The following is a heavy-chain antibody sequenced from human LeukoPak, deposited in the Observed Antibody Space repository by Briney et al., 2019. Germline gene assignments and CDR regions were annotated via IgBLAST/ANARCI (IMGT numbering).Heavy chain of an antibody. CDR3: ARVSAWIHHNWFGP. D-gene: IGHD5-18*01. V-gene: IGHV4-61*01. Sequence: SQTLSLTCTVSGGSISSGSYYWSWIRQPPGKGLEWIGYIYYSGSTNYNPSLKSRVTISVDTSKNQFSLKLSSVTAADTAVYYCARVSAWIHHNWFGPWGQGTLVTVSS. CDR1: GGSISSGSYY. J-gene: IGHJ5*02. CDR2: IYYSGST.